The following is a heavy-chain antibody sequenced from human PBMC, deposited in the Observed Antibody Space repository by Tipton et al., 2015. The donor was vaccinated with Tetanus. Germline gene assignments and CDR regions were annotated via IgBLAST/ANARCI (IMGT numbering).Heavy chain of an antibody. CDR1: GYNFVNFG. V-gene: IGHV1-18*01. CDR3: ARVQEQRIYYYGMDV. D-gene: IGHD6-25*01. J-gene: IGHJ6*02. Sequence: QSGAEVKEPGASVKVSCKASGYNFVNFGISWVRQAPGQGLEWMGWISAYNGKTKYAQRLQGRVTMTTDRSASIAYMDLRRLRSDDTAVYYCARVQEQRIYYYGMDVWGQGTTVTVSS. CDR2: ISAYNGKT.